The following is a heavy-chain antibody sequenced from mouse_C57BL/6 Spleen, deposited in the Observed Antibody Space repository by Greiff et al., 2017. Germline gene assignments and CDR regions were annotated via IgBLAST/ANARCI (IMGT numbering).Heavy chain of an antibody. CDR1: GYTFTSYW. CDR3: ARGWYPFDY. CDR2: IYPSDSET. Sequence: QVQLKQPGAELVRPGSSVKLSCKASGYTFTSYWMDWVKQRPGQGLEWIGNIYPSDSETHYNQKFKDKATLTVDKSSSTAYMQLSSLTSEDSAVYYCARGWYPFDYWGQGTTLTVSS. D-gene: IGHD2-1*01. J-gene: IGHJ2*01. V-gene: IGHV1-61*01.